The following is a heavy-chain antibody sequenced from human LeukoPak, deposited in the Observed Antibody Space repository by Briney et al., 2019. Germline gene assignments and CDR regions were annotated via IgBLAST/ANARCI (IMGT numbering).Heavy chain of an antibody. CDR3: ARPRSGELLSFDY. CDR2: ISYDGSNK. J-gene: IGHJ4*02. D-gene: IGHD3-10*01. V-gene: IGHV3-30*04. CDR1: GFIFSSYA. Sequence: GGSLRLSCAASGFIFSSYAMHWVRQAPGKGLEWVAVISYDGSNKYYADSVKGRFTISRDNAKNSLYLQMNSLRAEDTAVYYCARPRSGELLSFDYWGQGTLVTVSS.